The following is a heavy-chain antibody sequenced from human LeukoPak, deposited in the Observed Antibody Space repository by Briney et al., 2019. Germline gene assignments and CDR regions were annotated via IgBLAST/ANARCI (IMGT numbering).Heavy chain of an antibody. D-gene: IGHD5-18*01. Sequence: GGSLRLSCAASGFTFSSYGMHWVRQAPGKGLEWVAVIWYDGSNKYYADSVKGRFTISRDNSKNTLYLQMNSLRAEDTAVYYCTRGIGTAYFDYWGQGTLVTVSS. CDR3: TRGIGTAYFDY. J-gene: IGHJ4*02. CDR1: GFTFSSYG. CDR2: IWYDGSNK. V-gene: IGHV3-33*01.